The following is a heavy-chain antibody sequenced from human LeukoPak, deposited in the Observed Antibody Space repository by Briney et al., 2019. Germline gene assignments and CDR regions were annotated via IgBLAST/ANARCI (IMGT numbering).Heavy chain of an antibody. CDR3: AKYQLLYRWFDP. V-gene: IGHV4-4*07. D-gene: IGHD2-2*02. Sequence: SETLSLTCTVSGGSISSYYWSWIRQPAGKGLEWIGRLYTSGSTNYNPSLKSRVTMSVDTSKSQLSLKLSSVTAADTAVYYCAKYQLLYRWFDPWGQGTLVTVSS. CDR1: GGSISSYY. CDR2: LYTSGST. J-gene: IGHJ5*02.